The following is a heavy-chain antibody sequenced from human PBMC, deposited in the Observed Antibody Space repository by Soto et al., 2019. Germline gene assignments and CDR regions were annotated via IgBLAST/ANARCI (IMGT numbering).Heavy chain of an antibody. CDR2: ISAYNGNT. D-gene: IGHD3-3*01. V-gene: IGHV1-18*01. CDR1: GYTFTSYG. Sequence: ASVKVSCKASGYTFTSYGISWVRQAPGQGLEWMGWISAYNGNTNYAQKLQGRVTMTTDTSTSTAYMELRSLRSDDTAVYYCARGAFRRRLLSSLTLDYWGQGTLVTVSS. CDR3: ARGAFRRRLLSSLTLDY. J-gene: IGHJ4*02.